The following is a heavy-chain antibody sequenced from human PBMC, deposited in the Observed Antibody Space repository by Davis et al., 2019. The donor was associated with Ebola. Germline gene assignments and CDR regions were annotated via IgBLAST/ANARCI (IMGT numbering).Heavy chain of an antibody. CDR1: GGSISSYY. V-gene: IGHV4-59*08. Sequence: SETLSLTCTVSGGSISSYYWSWIRQPPGKGLEWIGYIYYSGSTNYNPSLKSRVTISVDTSKNQFSLKLSSVTAADTAVYYCARHGMTTEYAFDIWGQGTMVTVSS. CDR2: IYYSGST. J-gene: IGHJ3*02. D-gene: IGHD4-17*01. CDR3: ARHGMTTEYAFDI.